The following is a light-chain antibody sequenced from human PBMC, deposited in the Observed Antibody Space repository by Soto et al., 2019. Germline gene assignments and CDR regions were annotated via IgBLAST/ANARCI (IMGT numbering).Light chain of an antibody. J-gene: IGKJ1*01. CDR3: QQYGSSSWT. CDR2: GAS. CDR1: QSVSSSY. Sequence: EIVLTQSPCTLSLSPGERATLSCRASQSVSSSYLAWYQQKPGQAPRLLIYGASSRATGIPDRFSGGGSGTDFTLTISRLEPEDFAVYYCQQYGSSSWTFGQGTNVDIK. V-gene: IGKV3-20*01.